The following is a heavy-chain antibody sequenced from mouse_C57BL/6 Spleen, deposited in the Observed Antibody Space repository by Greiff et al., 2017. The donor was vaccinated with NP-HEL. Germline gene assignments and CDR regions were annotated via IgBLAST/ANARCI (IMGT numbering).Heavy chain of an antibody. CDR2: ISGGSSTI. D-gene: IGHD2-12*01. V-gene: IGHV5-17*01. J-gene: IGHJ2*01. Sequence: DVMLVESGGGLVKPGGSLKLSCAASGFTFSDYGMHWVRQAPEKGLEWVAYISGGSSTIYYADTVKGRFTISRDNAKNTLFLQMTSLRSEDTAMYYCASTTRENDYWGQGTTLTVSS. CDR3: ASTTRENDY. CDR1: GFTFSDYG.